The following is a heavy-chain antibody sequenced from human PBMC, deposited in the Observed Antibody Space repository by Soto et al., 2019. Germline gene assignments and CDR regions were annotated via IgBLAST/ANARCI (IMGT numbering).Heavy chain of an antibody. CDR3: ARTALEGSAHRYYFDY. J-gene: IGHJ4*02. D-gene: IGHD1-26*01. CDR1: GGSFSGYY. CDR2: INHSGST. V-gene: IGHV4-34*01. Sequence: SETLSLTCAVYGGSFSGYYWSWIRQPPGKGLEWIGEINHSGSTNYNPSLKSRVTISVDTSKNQFSLKLSSVTAADTAVYYCARTALEGSAHRYYFDYWGQGTLVTVSS.